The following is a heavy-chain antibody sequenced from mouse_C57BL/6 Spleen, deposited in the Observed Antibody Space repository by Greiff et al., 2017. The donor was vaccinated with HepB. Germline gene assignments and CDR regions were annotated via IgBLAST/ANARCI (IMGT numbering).Heavy chain of an antibody. Sequence: QVQLQQPGAELVRPGTSVKLSCKASGYTFTSYWMHWVKQRPGQGLEWIGVIDPSDSYTNYNQKFKGKATLTVDTSSSTAYMQLSSLTSEDSAVYYCARGVDGYYFDYWGQGTTLTVSS. CDR2: IDPSDSYT. D-gene: IGHD2-3*01. V-gene: IGHV1-59*01. J-gene: IGHJ2*01. CDR3: ARGVDGYYFDY. CDR1: GYTFTSYW.